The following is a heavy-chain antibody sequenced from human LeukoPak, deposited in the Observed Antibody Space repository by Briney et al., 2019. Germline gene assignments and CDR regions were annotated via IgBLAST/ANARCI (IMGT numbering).Heavy chain of an antibody. CDR3: ARGRNYYDSSGYYY. D-gene: IGHD3-22*01. J-gene: IGHJ4*02. V-gene: IGHV1-2*02. CDR2: INPNSGGT. CDR1: GYTFTGYY. Sequence: ASVKVSCKASGYTFTGYYMHWVRQAPGQGLEWMGWINPNSGGTNYAQKFQGRVTMTRDTSISTAYMELSRLRSDVTAVYYCARGRNYYDSSGYYYWGQGTLVTVSS.